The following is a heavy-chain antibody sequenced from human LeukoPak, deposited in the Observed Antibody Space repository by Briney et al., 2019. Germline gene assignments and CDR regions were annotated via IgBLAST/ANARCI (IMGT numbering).Heavy chain of an antibody. CDR2: INPSGGST. D-gene: IGHD4-17*01. Sequence: GASVKLSCKASGYTFTSYYMHWVRQAPGQGLEWMGIINPSGGSTSYAQKFQGRVTMTRDTSTSTVYMELSSLRSEDTAVYYCAILTTDENEDFDYWGQGTLVTVSS. J-gene: IGHJ4*02. V-gene: IGHV1-46*01. CDR3: AILTTDENEDFDY. CDR1: GYTFTSYY.